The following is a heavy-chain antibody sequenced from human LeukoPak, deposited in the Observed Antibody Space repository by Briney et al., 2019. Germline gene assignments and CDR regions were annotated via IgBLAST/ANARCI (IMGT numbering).Heavy chain of an antibody. CDR1: GYTFTSYG. CDR3: ARTVRGVPTPKYYYYYMDV. Sequence: ASVKVSCKASGYTFTSYGISWVRQAPGQGLEWMGWISAYNGNTNYAQKLQGRVTMTTDTSTSTAHMELRSLRSDDTAVYYCARTVRGVPTPKYYYYYMDVWGKGTTVTISS. CDR2: ISAYNGNT. V-gene: IGHV1-18*01. J-gene: IGHJ6*03. D-gene: IGHD3-10*01.